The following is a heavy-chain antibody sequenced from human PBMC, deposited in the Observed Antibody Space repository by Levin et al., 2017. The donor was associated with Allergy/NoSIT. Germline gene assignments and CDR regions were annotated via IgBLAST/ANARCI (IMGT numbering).Heavy chain of an antibody. Sequence: GGSLRLSCAASGFTFSSYGMHWVRQAPGKGLEWVAVISYDGSNKYYADSVKGRFTISRDNSKNTLYLQMNSLRAEDTAVYYCAKDLGSGMVGFGEWTNAFDIWGQGTMVTVSS. D-gene: IGHD3-10*01. CDR3: AKDLGSGMVGFGEWTNAFDI. V-gene: IGHV3-30*18. J-gene: IGHJ3*02. CDR1: GFTFSSYG. CDR2: ISYDGSNK.